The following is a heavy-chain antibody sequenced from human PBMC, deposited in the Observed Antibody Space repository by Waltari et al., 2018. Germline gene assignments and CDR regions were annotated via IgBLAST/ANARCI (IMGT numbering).Heavy chain of an antibody. V-gene: IGHV1-2*02. CDR1: GYRFTDHF. D-gene: IGHD4-17*01. CDR3: ARGFYGDYVPDI. CDR2: INPNSGET. Sequence: QVQLVQSRPQVKKPGASVTVSCKAFGYRFTDHFIHWLRQAPGQGFEWMGWINPNSGETNSAQKFQVRVSLTRDTSISTAYMEVNGLTSDDTAVYYCARGFYGDYVPDIWGQGTLVAVSS. J-gene: IGHJ4*02.